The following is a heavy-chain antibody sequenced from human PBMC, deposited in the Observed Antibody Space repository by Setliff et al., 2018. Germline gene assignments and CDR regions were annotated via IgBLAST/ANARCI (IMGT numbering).Heavy chain of an antibody. V-gene: IGHV4-59*08. CDR3: ARGSYYDSSGYSPDFFDY. D-gene: IGHD3-22*01. Sequence: PSETLSLTCSVSGGSISNFYWSWVRQSPGKGLEWIGFVHFGGDTNYNPSLKSRVTMSADTSNNQFSLKLSSVTAADTAVYYCARGSYYDSSGYSPDFFDYWGQGTLVTVSS. J-gene: IGHJ4*02. CDR1: GGSISNFY. CDR2: VHFGGDT.